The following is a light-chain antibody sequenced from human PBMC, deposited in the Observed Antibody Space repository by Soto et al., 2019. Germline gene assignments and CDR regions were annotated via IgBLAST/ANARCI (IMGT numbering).Light chain of an antibody. CDR1: QCITSY. CDR2: AAS. V-gene: IGKV1-8*01. Sequence: AIRMTQSPSSLSASTGDRVTITCRASQCITSYLAWYQQKPGKAPKLLIYAASTLQSGVPSRFSGSGSGTDFTLTITCLQSEDFATYYCQQYYSYPRTFGQGTKWIS. J-gene: IGKJ1*01. CDR3: QQYYSYPRT.